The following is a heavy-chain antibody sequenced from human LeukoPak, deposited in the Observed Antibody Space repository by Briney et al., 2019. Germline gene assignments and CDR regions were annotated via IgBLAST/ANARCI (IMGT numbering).Heavy chain of an antibody. CDR3: ARNDRGAFDI. CDR1: GFTVSRNY. CDR2: ISSGGNT. V-gene: IGHV3-53*01. D-gene: IGHD3-22*01. J-gene: IGHJ3*02. Sequence: PGRSLRLSRAASGFTVSRNYMSWVRQAPGKGLEWVSVISSGGNTYYTDSVKGRFTISRDNSKNTLYLQMSSLRVEDTAVYYCARNDRGAFDIWGQGTMVTVSS.